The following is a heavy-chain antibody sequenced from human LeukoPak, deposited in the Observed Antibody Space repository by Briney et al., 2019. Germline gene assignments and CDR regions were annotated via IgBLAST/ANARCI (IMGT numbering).Heavy chain of an antibody. CDR3: ARDWRDSSGKFPNDAFDI. V-gene: IGHV3-11*04. D-gene: IGHD3-22*01. CDR2: ISRSGSTK. Sequence: GGSLRLSCAASGFTFSDYNMRWIRQAPGKGLEWVSSISRSGSTKYYADSVKGRFTISRDNAKNSLYLQMNSLRAEDTAVYYCARDWRDSSGKFPNDAFDIWGQGTMVTVSS. J-gene: IGHJ3*02. CDR1: GFTFSDYN.